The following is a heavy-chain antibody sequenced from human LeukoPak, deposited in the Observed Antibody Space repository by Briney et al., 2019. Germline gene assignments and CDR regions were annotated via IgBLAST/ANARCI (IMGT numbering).Heavy chain of an antibody. CDR2: ISSSSSYI. D-gene: IGHD6-13*01. J-gene: IGHJ4*02. CDR3: ARDGSSSLALGNDY. CDR1: GFTFSSYS. V-gene: IGHV3-21*01. Sequence: KPGGSLRLSCAASGFTFSSYSMNWVRQAPGKGLEWVSSISSSSSYIYYADSVKGRFTISRDNAKNSLYLQMNSLRAEDTAVYYCARDGSSSLALGNDYWGQGTLVTVSS.